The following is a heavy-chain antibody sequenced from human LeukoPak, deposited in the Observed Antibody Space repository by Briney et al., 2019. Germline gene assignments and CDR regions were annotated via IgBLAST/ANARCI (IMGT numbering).Heavy chain of an antibody. CDR3: ARDLYYIAVAGNYYYYGMDV. V-gene: IGHV6-1*01. Sequence: SQTLSLTCAISGDSVSGNRATWNWLRQSPSRGLEWLGRIYYRSKWYADYAVSVKGRITINPDTSKNQFSLLLNSVTPEDTAVYYCARDLYYIAVAGNYYYYGMDVWGQGTTVTVSS. D-gene: IGHD6-19*01. J-gene: IGHJ6*02. CDR2: IYYRSKWYA. CDR1: GDSVSGNRAT.